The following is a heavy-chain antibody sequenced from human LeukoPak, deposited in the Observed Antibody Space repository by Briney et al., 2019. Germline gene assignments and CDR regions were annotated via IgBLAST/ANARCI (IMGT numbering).Heavy chain of an antibody. CDR1: GGSLSSSSYY. D-gene: IGHD6-13*01. Sequence: SETLSLTCTVSGGSLSSSSYYWGWIRQPPGKGREGIGSIYYSGSTYYNPSLKSRVTISVDTSKNQFSLKLSSVTAADTAVYYCARVRGYSSPFDYWGQGTLVTVSS. CDR3: ARVRGYSSPFDY. J-gene: IGHJ4*02. CDR2: IYYSGST. V-gene: IGHV4-39*07.